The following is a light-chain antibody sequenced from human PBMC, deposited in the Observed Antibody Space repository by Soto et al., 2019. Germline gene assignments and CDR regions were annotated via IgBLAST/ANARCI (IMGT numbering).Light chain of an antibody. CDR1: SSNIGSNT. CDR2: SND. J-gene: IGLJ3*02. V-gene: IGLV1-44*01. CDR3: AACDDSLNGCV. Sequence: QSVLTQPPSASGTPGQRVTISCSGSSSNIGSNTVNWYQQFPGTAPKLLIYSNDQRPSGVPDRFSGSKSGTSASLAISGLQFEDEADYYCAACDDSLNGCVFGGGTQLTVL.